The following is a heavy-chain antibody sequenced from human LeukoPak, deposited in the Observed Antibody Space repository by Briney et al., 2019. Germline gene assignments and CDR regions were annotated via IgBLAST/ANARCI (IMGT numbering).Heavy chain of an antibody. D-gene: IGHD3-3*01. V-gene: IGHV3-23*01. CDR1: GFTFSSYA. Sequence: GGSLRLSCAASGFTFSSYAMSLVRQAPGKGLEWVSAISGSGGSTYYADSVKGRFTISRDNSKNTLYLQMNSLRAEDTAVYYCAKVFGYDFWSGYYYFDYWGQGTLVTVSS. CDR2: ISGSGGST. CDR3: AKVFGYDFWSGYYYFDY. J-gene: IGHJ4*02.